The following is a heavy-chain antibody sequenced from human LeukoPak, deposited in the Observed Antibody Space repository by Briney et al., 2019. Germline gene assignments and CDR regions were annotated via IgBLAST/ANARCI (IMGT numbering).Heavy chain of an antibody. CDR1: GGSFSGSY. CDR3: ARSGAQQPGFDY. V-gene: IGHV4-34*01. J-gene: IGHJ4*02. D-gene: IGHD6-13*01. CDR2: INHSGST. Sequence: SETLSLTCAVYGGSFSGSYWSWIRQPPGKGLEWIGEINHSGSTNCNPSLKSRVTMSVDTSKNQFSLKLSSVTAADTAVYYCARSGAQQPGFDYWGQGTLVTVSS.